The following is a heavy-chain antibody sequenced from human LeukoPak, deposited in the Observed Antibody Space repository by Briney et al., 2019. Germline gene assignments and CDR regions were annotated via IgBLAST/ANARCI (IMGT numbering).Heavy chain of an antibody. CDR3: ARAHSIASYYYGVDV. J-gene: IGHJ6*02. Sequence: SETLSLTCTVSGGSISSYYWSWIRQPAGKGLEWIGRIYTSGSTNYNPSLKSRVTISVDTSKNQFSLKLSSVTAADTAVYYCARAHSIASYYYGVDVWGQGTTVTVSS. CDR2: IYTSGST. D-gene: IGHD6-13*01. CDR1: GGSISSYY. V-gene: IGHV4-4*07.